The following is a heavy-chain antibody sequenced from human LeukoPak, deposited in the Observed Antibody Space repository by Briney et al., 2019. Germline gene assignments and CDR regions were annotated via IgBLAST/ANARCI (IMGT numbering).Heavy chain of an antibody. CDR1: GYTFTSYP. D-gene: IGHD4-17*01. J-gene: IGHJ4*02. Sequence: ASVKVSCKASGYTFTSYPISWVRQAPGQGLEWMGWIATYNGNTKYAQKLQGRVTMTTDTSTTTVYMDLRGLRSDDTAVYYCARGYDYGDYVGDFDYWGQGTLVTVSS. CDR2: IATYNGNT. CDR3: ARGYDYGDYVGDFDY. V-gene: IGHV1-18*01.